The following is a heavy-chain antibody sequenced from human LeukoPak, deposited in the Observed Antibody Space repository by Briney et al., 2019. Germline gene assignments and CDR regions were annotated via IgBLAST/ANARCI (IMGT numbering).Heavy chain of an antibody. J-gene: IGHJ4*02. CDR3: ARDGYYDSSGYHYEVFEH. D-gene: IGHD3-22*01. CDR2: INPSGGNT. CDR1: GGTFSNYA. Sequence: ASVKVSCKASGGTFSNYAISWVRQAPGQGLEWLGIINPSGGNTMYAQKFQGRVTMTRDMSTSTVYMELSSLRPADTAVYYCARDGYYDSSGYHYEVFEHWGQGTLVTVSS. V-gene: IGHV1-46*01.